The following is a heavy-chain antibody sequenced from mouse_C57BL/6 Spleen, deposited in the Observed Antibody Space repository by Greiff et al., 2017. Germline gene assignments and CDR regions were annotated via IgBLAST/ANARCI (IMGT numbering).Heavy chain of an antibody. D-gene: IGHD2-12*01. CDR1: GYSITSGYY. CDR3: AKALYSPWFAY. Sequence: EVQLQESGPGLVKPSQSLSLTCSVTGYSITSGYYWNWIRQFPGNKLEWMGYISYDGSNNYNPSLKNRISITRDTSKNQFFLKLNSVTTEDTATXYCAKALYSPWFAYWGQGTLVTVAA. V-gene: IGHV3-6*01. CDR2: ISYDGSN. J-gene: IGHJ3*01.